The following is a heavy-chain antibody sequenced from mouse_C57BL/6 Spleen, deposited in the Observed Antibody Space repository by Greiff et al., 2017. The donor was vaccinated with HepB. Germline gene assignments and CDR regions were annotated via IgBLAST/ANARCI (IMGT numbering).Heavy chain of an antibody. D-gene: IGHD2-2*01. CDR2: IWSGGST. V-gene: IGHV2-2*01. J-gene: IGHJ4*01. CDR3: ARTSTMVTTRAMDY. Sequence: VQLVESGPGLVQPSQSLSITCTVSGFSLTSYGVHWVRQSPGKGLEWLGVIWSGGSTDYNAAFISRLSISKDNSKSQVFFKMNSLQTDDTAIYYCARTSTMVTTRAMDYWGQGTSVTVSS. CDR1: GFSLTSYG.